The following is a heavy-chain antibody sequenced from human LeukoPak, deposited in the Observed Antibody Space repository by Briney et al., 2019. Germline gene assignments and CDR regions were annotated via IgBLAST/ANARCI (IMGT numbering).Heavy chain of an antibody. CDR1: GFTFSSYW. D-gene: IGHD2/OR15-2a*01. CDR3: VTVEYSRSAYYSYFMDV. J-gene: IGHJ6*03. Sequence: GGSLRLSCAASGFTFSSYWMHWVRQAPGKGLVWVSRINTDGSSTSYADSVKGRFTISRDNAKNTLYLQMNSLRAEDTAVYYCVTVEYSRSAYYSYFMDVWGKGTTVSVSS. CDR2: INTDGSST. V-gene: IGHV3-74*01.